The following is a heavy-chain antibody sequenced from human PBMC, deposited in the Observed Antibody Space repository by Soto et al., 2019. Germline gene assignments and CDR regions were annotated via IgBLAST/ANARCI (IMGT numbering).Heavy chain of an antibody. Sequence: QVQLQESGPGLVKPSQTLSLTCTVSGGSISSGDYYWSWIRQPPGKGLEWIGYIYYSGSTYYNPSLKSRVTISVDTSKNQFSLKLSSVTAADTAVYYCARAQDYDFWSGPVGYYGMDVWGQGTTVTVSS. CDR1: GGSISSGDYY. CDR2: IYYSGST. V-gene: IGHV4-30-4*01. D-gene: IGHD3-3*01. J-gene: IGHJ6*02. CDR3: ARAQDYDFWSGPVGYYGMDV.